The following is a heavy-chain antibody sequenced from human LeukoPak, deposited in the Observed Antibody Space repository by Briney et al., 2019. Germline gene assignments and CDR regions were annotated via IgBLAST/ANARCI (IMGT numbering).Heavy chain of an antibody. CDR1: GFTFSSYG. D-gene: IGHD5-18*01. Sequence: GGSLRLSCAASGFTFSSYGMHWVRQAPGKGLEWVAFIRYDGSNKYYADSVKGRFTISRDNSKNTLYLQMNSLRAEDTAVYYCAKDGIQQQTDIWFDPWGQGTLVTVSS. J-gene: IGHJ5*02. V-gene: IGHV3-30*02. CDR3: AKDGIQQQTDIWFDP. CDR2: IRYDGSNK.